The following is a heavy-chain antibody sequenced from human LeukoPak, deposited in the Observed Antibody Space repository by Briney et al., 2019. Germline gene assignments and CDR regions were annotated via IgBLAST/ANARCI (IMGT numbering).Heavy chain of an antibody. J-gene: IGHJ6*02. CDR3: ARAIGTSQFYFYYGMDV. CDR1: GYSFTSYW. D-gene: IGHD2-2*01. CDR2: IYAGDSHT. V-gene: IGHV5-51*01. Sequence: GGSLKISCKGSGYSFTSYWIGWVRQMPGKGLEWMGIIYAGDSHTTYIPSFQAQVTISVDKSISTAYLQWSSLQASDTAMYYCARAIGTSQFYFYYGMDVWGQGTTVTVSS.